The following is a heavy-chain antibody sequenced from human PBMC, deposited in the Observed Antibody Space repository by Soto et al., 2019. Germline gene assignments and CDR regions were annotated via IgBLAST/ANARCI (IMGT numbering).Heavy chain of an antibody. CDR2: ISTYRGDP. CDR3: ARFDYSKYLFDY. J-gene: IGHJ4*02. V-gene: IGHV1-18*01. Sequence: QFQLVQSGADVKTPGASVKVSCRSTGYTFTSYGIGWVRQAPGQGLEWMGWISTYRGDPNYAQKFQGRDTMTTDTSTSTAYMELRSLRSDDTALYYCARFDYSKYLFDYWGQGTLVSVSS. D-gene: IGHD4-4*01. CDR1: GYTFTSYG.